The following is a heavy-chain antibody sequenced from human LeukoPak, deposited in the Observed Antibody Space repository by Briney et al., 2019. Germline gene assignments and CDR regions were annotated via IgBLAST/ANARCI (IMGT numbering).Heavy chain of an antibody. V-gene: IGHV3-9*01. CDR3: AKEKAGGYYGLDY. J-gene: IGHJ4*02. Sequence: GGSLRLSCAASGFTFDDYAMHWVRQAPGKGLEWVSGISWNSGSIGYADSVKGRFTISRDNAKNSLYLQMNSLRAEDTALYYCAKEKAGGYYGLDYWGQGTLVTVSS. CDR2: ISWNSGSI. CDR1: GFTFDDYA. D-gene: IGHD3-10*01.